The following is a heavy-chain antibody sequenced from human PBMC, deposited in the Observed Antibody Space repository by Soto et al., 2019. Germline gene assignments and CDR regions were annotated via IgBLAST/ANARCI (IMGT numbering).Heavy chain of an antibody. Sequence: PGGSLRLSCAASGFTFSSYAMSWVRQAPGKGLEWVAAITYDGSNKYYADSVKGRFTISRDNSKNTLYLQMNSLRAEDTAVYYCARDLTYYDSSEPYFDYWGQGTLVTVSS. CDR1: GFTFSSYA. D-gene: IGHD3-22*01. V-gene: IGHV3-30-3*01. CDR3: ARDLTYYDSSEPYFDY. CDR2: ITYDGSNK. J-gene: IGHJ4*02.